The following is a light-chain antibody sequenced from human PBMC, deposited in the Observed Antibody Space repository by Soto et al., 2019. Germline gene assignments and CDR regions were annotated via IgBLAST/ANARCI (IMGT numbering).Light chain of an antibody. J-gene: IGKJ1*01. V-gene: IGKV3-20*01. CDR1: QTFSSRY. Sequence: EIVLTQSPGTLCLSPGERATLSCRASQTFSSRYLAWYQQKPGQAPRLLIYGASSRATGIPDRFSGSGSGTDFTLTISRLEPEDFAVYYCQQYSSSPWTFGQGTKVEIK. CDR2: GAS. CDR3: QQYSSSPWT.